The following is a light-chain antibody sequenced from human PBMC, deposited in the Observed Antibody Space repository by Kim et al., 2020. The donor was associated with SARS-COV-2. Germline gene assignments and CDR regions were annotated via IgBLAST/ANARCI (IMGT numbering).Light chain of an antibody. CDR2: KAS. J-gene: IGKJ2*01. Sequence: DIQMTQSPSTLSASVGDRVTITCRASQSISSWLAWYQQKPGKAPKLLIYKASSLESGVPSRFSGSGSGTEFTLTISSLQPDDFATYYCQQYNSYSPYPFAQATKL. V-gene: IGKV1-5*03. CDR1: QSISSW. CDR3: QQYNSYSPYP.